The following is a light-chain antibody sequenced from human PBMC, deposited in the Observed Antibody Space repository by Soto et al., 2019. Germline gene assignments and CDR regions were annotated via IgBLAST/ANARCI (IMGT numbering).Light chain of an antibody. CDR3: QQYYSYSRT. Sequence: DIQMTQSPSTLSASVGDRVTITCRASQTVSSWLAWYQQKPGKAPKLLIYDVSSLESGVPSRFSGSGSGTEFTLTSSSLQPDDFATYYCQQYYSYSRTFGQGTKVEV. V-gene: IGKV1-5*01. CDR2: DVS. J-gene: IGKJ1*01. CDR1: QTVSSW.